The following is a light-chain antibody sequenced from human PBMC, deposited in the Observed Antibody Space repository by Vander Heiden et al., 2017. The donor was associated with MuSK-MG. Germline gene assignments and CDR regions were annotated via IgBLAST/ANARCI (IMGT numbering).Light chain of an antibody. CDR2: AAS. V-gene: IGKV1-9*01. CDR3: QQRNSYPPT. CDR1: QGISSY. Sequence: IQLTQSPSSLSASVGDRVTITCRASQGISSYLAWYQQKPGNAPKLLIYAASTLQSGVPSRFSGSGSGTDFTLTISSLQPEDFATYYCQQRNSYPPTFGGGTKVEIK. J-gene: IGKJ4*01.